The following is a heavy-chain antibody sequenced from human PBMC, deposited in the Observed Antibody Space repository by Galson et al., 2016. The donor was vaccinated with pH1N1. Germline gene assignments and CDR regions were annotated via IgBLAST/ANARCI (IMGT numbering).Heavy chain of an antibody. J-gene: IGHJ4*02. CDR1: GFTFNNYA. CDR3: AKADHIWASYFDY. D-gene: IGHD2-21*01. Sequence: SLRLSCAASGFTFNNYAMSWVRQAPGKGLEWVSGIEDGGGGTEYADSVKGRFTISRDNSKNTLSLQMNSLRAEDTAVHFCAKADHIWASYFDYWGQGTLVTVSS. V-gene: IGHV3-23*01. CDR2: IEDGGGGT.